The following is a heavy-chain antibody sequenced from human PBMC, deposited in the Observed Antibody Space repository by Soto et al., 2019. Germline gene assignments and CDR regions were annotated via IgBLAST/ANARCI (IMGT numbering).Heavy chain of an antibody. CDR2: VIHTGSV. CDR3: VREGRVLGAYSSNWYDYFDS. J-gene: IGHJ4*02. V-gene: IGHV4-34*12. CDR1: GGSFSTYY. D-gene: IGHD6-13*01. Sequence: PSKTLSLTCSVNGGSFSTYYWTWIRQPPGKWLEWIGEVIHTGSVNYNPSLKSRVTISVDTSKNQFSLRLTSVTAADTAMYYCVREGRVLGAYSSNWYDYFDSWGQGTQVTVSS.